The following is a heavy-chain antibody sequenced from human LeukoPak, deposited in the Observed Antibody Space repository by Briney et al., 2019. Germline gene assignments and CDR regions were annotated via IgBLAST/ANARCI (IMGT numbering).Heavy chain of an antibody. J-gene: IGHJ6*03. CDR2: IHHSGSI. CDR1: GVSISSNLW. CDR3: ARFGANYYMDV. V-gene: IGHV4-4*02. D-gene: IGHD3-10*01. Sequence: PSGTLSLTCAVSGVSISSNLWWTWVRQPPGKGLEWIAEIHHSGSINYNPSLKSRVTISVDKAKNQFSLKLSSVTAADTAVYYCARFGANYYMDVWGNGTTVSISS.